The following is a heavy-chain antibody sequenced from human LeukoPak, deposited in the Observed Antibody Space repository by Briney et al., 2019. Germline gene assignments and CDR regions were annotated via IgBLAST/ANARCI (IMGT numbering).Heavy chain of an antibody. CDR2: IIPILGIA. Sequence: VRQAPGXXLEWMGXIIPILGIANYAQKFQGRVTITADKSTSTAYMELSSLRSEDTAVYYCARDYGDYVNPYYFDYWGQGTLVTVSS. CDR3: ARDYGDYVNPYYFDY. D-gene: IGHD4-17*01. J-gene: IGHJ4*02. V-gene: IGHV1-69*04.